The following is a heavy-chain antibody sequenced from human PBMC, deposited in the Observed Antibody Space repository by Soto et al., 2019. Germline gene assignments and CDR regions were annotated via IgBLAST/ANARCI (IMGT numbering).Heavy chain of an antibody. Sequence: GGSLRLSCAASGFTFSGFGMHWVRQGSGKGLECVAIIWYDGSDKYYADSVKGGFTISRDNSKNTLYLQMNSLRAEDTAVYHCAFGYLSYYFDDWGQGTPVTVSS. CDR1: GFTFSGFG. CDR2: IWYDGSDK. J-gene: IGHJ4*02. CDR3: AFGYLSYYFDD. D-gene: IGHD3-16*01. V-gene: IGHV3-33*01.